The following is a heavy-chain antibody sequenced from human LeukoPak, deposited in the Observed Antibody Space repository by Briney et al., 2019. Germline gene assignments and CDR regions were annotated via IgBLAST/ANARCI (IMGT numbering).Heavy chain of an antibody. J-gene: IGHJ6*02. V-gene: IGHV3-7*04. CDR1: GFTFSTYW. Sequence: GGSLRLSCAASGFTFSTYWMHWVRQTPGKGLEWVANIKQDGSEKYYVDSVKGRFTISRDNAKNSLYLQMNSLSAEDTAVYYCGRAMDVWGQGTTGTVSS. CDR2: IKQDGSEK. CDR3: GRAMDV.